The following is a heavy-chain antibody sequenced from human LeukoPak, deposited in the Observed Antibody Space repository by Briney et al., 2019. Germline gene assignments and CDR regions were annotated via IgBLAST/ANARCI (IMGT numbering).Heavy chain of an antibody. CDR3: ARVYPLDYGDYGGWFDP. Sequence: SETLSLTCTVYGGSISSYYWSWIRQPPGKGLEWIGYIYYSGSTNYNPSLTSRVTISVDTSKNQFSLKLSSVTAADTAVYYCARVYPLDYGDYGGWFDPWGQGTLVTVAS. D-gene: IGHD4-17*01. J-gene: IGHJ5*02. CDR1: GGSISSYY. V-gene: IGHV4-59*01. CDR2: IYYSGST.